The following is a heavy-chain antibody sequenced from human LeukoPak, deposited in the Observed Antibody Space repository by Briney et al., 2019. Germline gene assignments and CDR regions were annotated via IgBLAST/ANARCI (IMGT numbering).Heavy chain of an antibody. Sequence: GGSLRLSCAASGFTFSNYGMGWARQAPGKGLEWVSVISVVGDTTYYTDSVKGRFTISRNNSKNTVFLQMNSLRAEDTAVYYCAKVDCRGGSCYGFSYFYYGMDVWGQGTTVTVSS. CDR3: AKVDCRGGSCYGFSYFYYGMDV. J-gene: IGHJ6*02. CDR1: GFTFSNYG. V-gene: IGHV3-23*01. D-gene: IGHD2-15*01. CDR2: ISVVGDTT.